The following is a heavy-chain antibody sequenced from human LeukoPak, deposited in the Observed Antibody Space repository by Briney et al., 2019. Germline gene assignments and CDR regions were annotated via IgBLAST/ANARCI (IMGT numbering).Heavy chain of an antibody. V-gene: IGHV3-11*01. CDR2: ISSSGSTI. CDR3: ARDRVPAAIFNWFDP. D-gene: IGHD2-2*01. CDR1: GFTFSDYY. J-gene: IGHJ5*02. Sequence: GGSLRLSCAASGFTFSDYYMSWIRQAPWKGLEWVSYISSSGSTIYYADSVKGRFTISRDNAKNSLYLQMNSLRAEDTAVYYCARDRVPAAIFNWFDPWGQGTLVTVSS.